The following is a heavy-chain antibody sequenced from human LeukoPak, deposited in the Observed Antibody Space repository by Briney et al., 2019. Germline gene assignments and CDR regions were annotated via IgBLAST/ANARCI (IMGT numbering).Heavy chain of an antibody. V-gene: IGHV3-30*18. Sequence: GGSLRLSCVASGFTFSSFGMHWVHQAPGKGLEWVALVSSVGSSDYYADSLKGRFTISRDNSKNTLYLQMNSLRPEDTAVYYCAKLSYDTSAYHEDYWGQGTLVIVSS. CDR1: GFTFSSFG. D-gene: IGHD3-22*01. CDR2: VSSVGSSD. CDR3: AKLSYDTSAYHEDY. J-gene: IGHJ4*02.